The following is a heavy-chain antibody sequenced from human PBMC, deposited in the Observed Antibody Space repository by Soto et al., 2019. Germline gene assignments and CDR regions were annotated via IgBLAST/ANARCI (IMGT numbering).Heavy chain of an antibody. CDR2: ISSSGSTI. CDR1: GFTFSSYE. J-gene: IGHJ4*02. V-gene: IGHV3-48*03. CDR3: ARGWEGGYSYGTSFLDY. Sequence: GGSLRLSCAASGFTFSSYEMNWVRQAPGKGLEWVSYISSSGSTIYYADSVKGRFTISRDNAKNSLYLQMNSLRAEDTAVYYCARGWEGGYSYGTSFLDYWGQGTLVTVSS. D-gene: IGHD5-18*01.